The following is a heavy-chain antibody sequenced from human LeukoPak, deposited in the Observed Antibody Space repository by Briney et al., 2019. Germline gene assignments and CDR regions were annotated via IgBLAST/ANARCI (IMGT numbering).Heavy chain of an antibody. Sequence: SGTLSLTCTVSSGSISSYYWSWIRQPAGKGLEWIGRIHASGRTNYNPSLKSQVTMSVDTSNNQISLKLSSVTAADTAVYYCARGFQYYYGSASYTDAFDIWGQGTMVTVSS. V-gene: IGHV4-4*07. CDR1: SGSISSYY. J-gene: IGHJ3*02. CDR2: IHASGRT. CDR3: ARGFQYYYGSASYTDAFDI. D-gene: IGHD3-10*01.